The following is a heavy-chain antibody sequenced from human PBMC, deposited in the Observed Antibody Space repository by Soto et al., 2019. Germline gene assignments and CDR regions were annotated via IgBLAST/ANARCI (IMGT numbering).Heavy chain of an antibody. CDR3: ARGGISSSEGLDY. CDR2: ISPYNGDT. D-gene: IGHD6-13*01. Sequence: GASVKVSCKASGYAFTNHGISWVRQAPGEGLEWMGWISPYNGDTNNAQKFQGRVTMTTDTPTNTGFMELTRLTSDDTAVYYCARGGISSSEGLDYWGHGTLVTVSS. V-gene: IGHV1-18*01. CDR1: GYAFTNHG. J-gene: IGHJ4*01.